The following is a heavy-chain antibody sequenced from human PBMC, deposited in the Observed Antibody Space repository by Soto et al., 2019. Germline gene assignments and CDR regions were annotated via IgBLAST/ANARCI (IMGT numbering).Heavy chain of an antibody. D-gene: IGHD3-3*01. V-gene: IGHV3-30*03. Sequence: GGSLRLSCTASGLIFSSYGMHWVRQAPGKGLEWVAVISYDGSNKYYADSVKGRFTISRDNSKNTLYLQMNSLRAEDTAVYYCARDKRDLRFLEWSYYFDYWGQGTLVTVSS. J-gene: IGHJ4*02. CDR1: GLIFSSYG. CDR3: ARDKRDLRFLEWSYYFDY. CDR2: ISYDGSNK.